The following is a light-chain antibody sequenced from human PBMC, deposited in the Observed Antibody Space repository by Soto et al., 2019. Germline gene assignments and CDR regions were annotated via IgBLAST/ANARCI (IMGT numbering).Light chain of an antibody. CDR2: ENN. CDR3: GTWDSSLRARV. Sequence: QSVLTQPPSVSGAPGQKVTISCSGTSSNIGNNYVSWYQQLPGTAPTLLIYENNKRPSGIPDRFSGSKSGTSATLGITGLQTGDEADYYCGTWDSSLRARVFGGGTKVTVL. J-gene: IGLJ3*02. V-gene: IGLV1-51*02. CDR1: SSNIGNNY.